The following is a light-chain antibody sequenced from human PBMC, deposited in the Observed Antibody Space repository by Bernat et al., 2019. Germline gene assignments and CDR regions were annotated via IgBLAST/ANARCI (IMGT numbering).Light chain of an antibody. CDR1: SSNIGKNY. CDR3: GTWDSSLSAVV. V-gene: IGLV1-51*01. J-gene: IGLJ2*01. Sequence: QSVLTQPPSVSAAPGQKVTISCSGSSSNIGKNYVSWYQQPPGTAPKLLIYDNNKRPSGIPDRFSGSKSGTSATLGITGLQTGDEADYYCGTWDSSLSAVVFGGGNQLNVL. CDR2: DNN.